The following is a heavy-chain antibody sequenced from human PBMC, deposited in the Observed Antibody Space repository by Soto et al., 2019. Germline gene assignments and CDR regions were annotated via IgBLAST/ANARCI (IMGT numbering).Heavy chain of an antibody. CDR2: IYHSGST. J-gene: IGHJ1*01. Sequence: SETLSLTCAVSGGSISSSNWWSWVRQPPGKGLEWIGEIYHSGSTNYNPSLKSRVTISVDKSKNQFSLKLSSVTAADTAVYYCASAGLLWFGELMSEAEYFQHWGQGTLVTVS. D-gene: IGHD3-10*01. CDR3: ASAGLLWFGELMSEAEYFQH. V-gene: IGHV4-4*02. CDR1: GGSISSSNW.